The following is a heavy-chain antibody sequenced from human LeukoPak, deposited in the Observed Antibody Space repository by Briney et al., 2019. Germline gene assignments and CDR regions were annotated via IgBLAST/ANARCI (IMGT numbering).Heavy chain of an antibody. V-gene: IGHV4-39*01. D-gene: IGHD6-13*01. Sequence: GSLRLSCAASGLTFSSYAMNWVRQPPGKGLEWIGSIYYSGSTYYNPSLKSRVTISVDTSKNQFSLKLSSVTAADTAVYYCARHTSAAGTGYWGQGTLVTVSS. CDR3: ARHTSAAGTGY. CDR2: IYYSGST. CDR1: GLTFSSYA. J-gene: IGHJ4*02.